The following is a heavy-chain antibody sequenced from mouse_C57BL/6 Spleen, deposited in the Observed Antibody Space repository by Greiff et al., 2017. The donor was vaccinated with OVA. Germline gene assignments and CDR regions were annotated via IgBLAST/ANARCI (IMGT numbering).Heavy chain of an antibody. CDR3: ARSGVVTTGWYFDV. J-gene: IGHJ1*03. CDR1: GYSFTGYY. Sequence: EVKLMESGPELVKPGASVKISCKASGYSFTGYYMNWVKQSPEKSLEWIGEINPSTGGTTYNQKFKAKATLTVDKSSSTAYMQLKSLTSEDSAVYYCARSGVVTTGWYFDVWGTGTTVTVSS. V-gene: IGHV1-42*01. CDR2: INPSTGGT. D-gene: IGHD2-2*01.